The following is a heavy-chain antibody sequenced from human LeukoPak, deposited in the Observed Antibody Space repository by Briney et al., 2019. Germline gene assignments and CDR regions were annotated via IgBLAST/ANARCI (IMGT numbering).Heavy chain of an antibody. CDR3: ARQGIDFWTPYWFDS. J-gene: IGHJ5*01. V-gene: IGHV3-21*01. CDR1: GFTFSSYI. Sequence: GGSLRLSCAASGFTFSSYIIHWVRHAPGKGLEWVSSISSSSSYIYYADSVKGRFTISRDNAKNSLYLQMSSLRAEDTAVYYCARQGIDFWTPYWFDSWGQGTLVTVSS. CDR2: ISSSSSYI. D-gene: IGHD3/OR15-3a*01.